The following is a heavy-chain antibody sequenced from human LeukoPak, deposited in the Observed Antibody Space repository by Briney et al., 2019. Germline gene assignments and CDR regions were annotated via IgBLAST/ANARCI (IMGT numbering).Heavy chain of an antibody. Sequence: SETLSLTCTVSGDSISSSTYFWGWIRQPPGKGLEWIGSINYRGNTYDNPSLKRRVTTSVDTPKNQFSLKLTSLTAADTAVYYCARGVVPAAIWQNWFDPWGQGTLVTVSS. D-gene: IGHD2-2*01. J-gene: IGHJ5*02. CDR2: INYRGNT. CDR1: GDSISSSTYF. V-gene: IGHV4-39*07. CDR3: ARGVVPAAIWQNWFDP.